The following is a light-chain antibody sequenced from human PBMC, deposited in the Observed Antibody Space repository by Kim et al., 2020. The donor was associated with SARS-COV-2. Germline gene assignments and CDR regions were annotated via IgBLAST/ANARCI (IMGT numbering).Light chain of an antibody. J-gene: IGKJ1*01. CDR3: QQYNNYPQT. Sequence: ASVGDRVTITCRASQDIANALAWYQQKPGKAPKLLIYYASTLQRGVPSRFSGSGSGTEFTLTISSLQPEDFATYYCQQYNNYPQTFGQGTKVDIK. CDR1: QDIANA. V-gene: IGKV1D-13*01. CDR2: YAS.